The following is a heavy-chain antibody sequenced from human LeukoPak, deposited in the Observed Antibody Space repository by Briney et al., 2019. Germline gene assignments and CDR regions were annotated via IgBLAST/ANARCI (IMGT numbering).Heavy chain of an antibody. CDR3: ARDVYTSGWRYFDL. V-gene: IGHV1-2*02. CDR2: INPNSGDT. J-gene: IGHJ2*01. D-gene: IGHD6-19*01. Sequence: ASVKVSCKASGSTFTGHYMHWVRQAPGQGPEWMGWINPNSGDTNSAQKFQGRVTLTRDASIGTAYIEMNRLTYDDPAIYYCARDVYTSGWRYFDLWGHGTLVTVSS. CDR1: GSTFTGHY.